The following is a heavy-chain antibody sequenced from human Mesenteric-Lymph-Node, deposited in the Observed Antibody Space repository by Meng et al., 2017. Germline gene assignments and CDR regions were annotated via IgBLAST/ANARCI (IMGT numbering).Heavy chain of an antibody. CDR2: INPNSGGT. CDR3: ARAYYDFWSGYYTAKGYYFDY. V-gene: IGHV1-2*06. J-gene: IGHJ4*02. D-gene: IGHD3-3*01. Sequence: ASVKVSCKASGYSFTNYYMHWVRQAPGQGLEWMGRINPNSGGTNYAQKFQGRVTMTRDTSISTAYMELSRLRSDDTAVYYCARAYYDFWSGYYTAKGYYFDYWGQGTLVTVSS. CDR1: GYSFTNYY.